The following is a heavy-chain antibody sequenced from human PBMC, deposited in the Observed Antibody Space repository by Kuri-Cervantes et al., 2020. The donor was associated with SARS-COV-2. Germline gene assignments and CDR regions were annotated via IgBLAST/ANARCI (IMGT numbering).Heavy chain of an antibody. CDR3: VRDGDHWNFDY. V-gene: IGHV3-30*12. J-gene: IGHJ4*02. CDR2: ISYDGSNK. Sequence: GESLKISCAASGFTFSSYGMHWVRQAPGKGLVWVAVISYDGSNKYYADSVKGRFTISRDNAKNMLFLQMNSPRAEDTAAYYCVRDGDHWNFDYWGQGTLVTVSS. D-gene: IGHD1-1*01. CDR1: GFTFSSYG.